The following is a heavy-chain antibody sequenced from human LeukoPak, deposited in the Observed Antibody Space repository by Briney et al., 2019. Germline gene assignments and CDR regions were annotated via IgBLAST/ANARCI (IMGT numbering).Heavy chain of an antibody. Sequence: GASVKVSCKASGYTFTSYGISWVRQAPGQGLEWMGWISAYNGNTNYAQKLQGRVTMTTDTSTSTAYMELRSLRSDDTAVYYCARGRYYDILTGPPGAFDIWGQGTMVTVSS. CDR2: ISAYNGNT. V-gene: IGHV1-18*01. CDR1: GYTFTSYG. D-gene: IGHD3-9*01. J-gene: IGHJ3*02. CDR3: ARGRYYDILTGPPGAFDI.